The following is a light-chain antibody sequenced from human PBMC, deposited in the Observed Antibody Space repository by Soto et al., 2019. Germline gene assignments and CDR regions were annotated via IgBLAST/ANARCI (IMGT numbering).Light chain of an antibody. CDR2: DAS. J-gene: IGKJ5*01. V-gene: IGKV3-15*01. Sequence: EIVMTQSPATLSVSPGGIATLSCRASQSISGALAWYQQKPGQAPRLLIYDASTRATGVPARFSGSGSGTEFTLTISSLQSEDFAVYYCQEYDNWPPITFGQGTRLEIK. CDR1: QSISGA. CDR3: QEYDNWPPIT.